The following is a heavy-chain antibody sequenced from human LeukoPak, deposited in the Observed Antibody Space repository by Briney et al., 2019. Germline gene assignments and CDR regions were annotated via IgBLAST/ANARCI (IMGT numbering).Heavy chain of an antibody. J-gene: IGHJ5*02. CDR1: GFTFSGSA. D-gene: IGHD2-15*01. CDR3: TRGGPIVVVVAATEFDP. V-gene: IGHV3-73*01. CDR2: IRSKANSYAT. Sequence: GGSLRLSCAASGFTFSGSAMHWVRQASGKGLEWVGRIRSKANSYATAYAASVKGRFTISRDDSKSIAYLQMNSLKTEDTAVYYCTRGGPIVVVVAATEFDPWGQGTLVTVSS.